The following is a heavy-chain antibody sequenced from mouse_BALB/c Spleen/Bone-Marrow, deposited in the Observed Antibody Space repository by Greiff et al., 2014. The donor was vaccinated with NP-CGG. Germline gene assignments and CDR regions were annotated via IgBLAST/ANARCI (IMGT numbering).Heavy chain of an antibody. CDR2: IDPAIINT. J-gene: IGHJ4*01. CDR1: GFNIKDTY. D-gene: IGHD1-1*01. V-gene: IGHV14-3*02. Sequence: VQLQQPGAELVKPGASVKLSCTASGFNIKDTYMFWVKQRPDQGLEWIGRIDPAIINTKYDPKFQGKATIAADTSSNTAYLQLSSMTSEDTAVYSCARYRYYDNSYTLDYWGQGTSVTVSS. CDR3: ARYRYYDNSYTLDY.